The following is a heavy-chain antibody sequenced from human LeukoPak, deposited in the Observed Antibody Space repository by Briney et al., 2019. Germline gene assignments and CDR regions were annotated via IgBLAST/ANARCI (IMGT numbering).Heavy chain of an antibody. D-gene: IGHD6-13*01. Sequence: ASVKVSCKASGYTFTGYYMHWVRQAPGQGLEWMGWINPNSGGTNYAQKFQGRVTMTRDTSISTAYMELSRLRSDDTAVYYCARGISSRTLVGYYYYMDVWGKGTTVTVSS. V-gene: IGHV1-2*02. J-gene: IGHJ6*03. CDR1: GYTFTGYY. CDR2: INPNSGGT. CDR3: ARGISSRTLVGYYYYMDV.